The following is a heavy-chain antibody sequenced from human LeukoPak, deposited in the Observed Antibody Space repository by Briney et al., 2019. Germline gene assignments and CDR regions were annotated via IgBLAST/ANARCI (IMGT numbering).Heavy chain of an antibody. V-gene: IGHV3-23*01. Sequence: GGSLRLSCAASGFTFSSYAMSWVREAPGKGREGGSAISGSGGSTYYADSVKGLFTISRDNSKTTLYLQMNSLRAEHTAVYYCAKSYYNFWNDYSTGIAPDYWGQGTLVTVSS. CDR3: AKSYYNFWNDYSTGIAPDY. J-gene: IGHJ4*02. D-gene: IGHD3-3*01. CDR2: ISGSGGST. CDR1: GFTFSSYA.